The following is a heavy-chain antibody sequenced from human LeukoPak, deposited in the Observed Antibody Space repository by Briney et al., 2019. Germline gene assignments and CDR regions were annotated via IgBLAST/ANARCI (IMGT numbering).Heavy chain of an antibody. CDR3: ARDESILTGSPDY. V-gene: IGHV3-30-3*01. D-gene: IGHD3-9*01. CDR1: GFTFSSYA. Sequence: GGSLRLSCAASGFTFSSYAMHRVRQAPGKGLEWVAVISYDGSNKYYADSVKGRFTISRDNSKNTLYLQMNSLRAEDTAVYYCARDESILTGSPDYRGQGTLVTVSS. J-gene: IGHJ4*02. CDR2: ISYDGSNK.